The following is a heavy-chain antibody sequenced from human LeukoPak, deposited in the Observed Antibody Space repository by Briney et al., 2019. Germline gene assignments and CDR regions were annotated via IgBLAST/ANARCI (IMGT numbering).Heavy chain of an antibody. D-gene: IGHD3-10*01. V-gene: IGHV3-30-3*01. CDR2: ISYDGSNK. CDR1: GFTFSSYA. CDR3: ARDSSGSGIGEVWFDP. J-gene: IGHJ5*02. Sequence: PGRSLRLSCAASGFTFSSYAMHWVRQAPGKGLEWVAVISYDGSNKYYADSVKGRFTISRDNSKNTLYLQMNSLRAEDTAVYYCARDSSGSGIGEVWFDPWGQGTLVTVSS.